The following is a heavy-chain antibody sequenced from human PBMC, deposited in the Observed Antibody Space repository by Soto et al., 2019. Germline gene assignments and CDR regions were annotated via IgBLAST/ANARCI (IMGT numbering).Heavy chain of an antibody. CDR3: ARGDGDYYDGNGYLGRH. V-gene: IGHV3-74*01. Sequence: EVQLVESGGGIVQPGGSLRLSCAASGFTFSSYWMPWVRQAPGKGLVWVSRINSDGSRTSYADSAKGRFTISRDNAKNTVYLQMNSLRAEDTAVYYCARGDGDYYDGNGYLGRHWGQGTLVTVSS. J-gene: IGHJ4*02. CDR2: INSDGSRT. CDR1: GFTFSSYW. D-gene: IGHD3-22*01.